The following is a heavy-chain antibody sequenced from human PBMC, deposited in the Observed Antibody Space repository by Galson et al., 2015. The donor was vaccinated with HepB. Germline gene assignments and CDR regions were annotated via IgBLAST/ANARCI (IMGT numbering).Heavy chain of an antibody. V-gene: IGHV3-30-3*01. J-gene: IGHJ3*02. D-gene: IGHD3-10*01. CDR1: GFTLGSYA. CDR2: ISYDGSNK. CDR3: ARPSQTSVWFGVVGSAFDI. Sequence: CLRLSCAASGFTLGSYARHWLRPAPGKGLEWVAVISYDGSNKYYADSVKGRFTISRDNSKNTLYLQMNSLRAEDTAVYYCARPSQTSVWFGVVGSAFDIWGQGTMVTVSS.